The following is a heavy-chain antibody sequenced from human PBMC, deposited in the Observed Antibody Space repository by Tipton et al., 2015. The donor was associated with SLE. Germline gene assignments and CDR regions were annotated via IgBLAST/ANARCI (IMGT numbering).Heavy chain of an antibody. CDR3: ARDKGLTGTHELRH. Sequence: SLRLSCAASGFAFNTAWMTWVRQTPGKGLEWVASLTSGSGSGYADSVKGRFTISRDNAKNSLFLQVSSLRAEDTGVYYCARDKGLTGTHELRHWGQGTLVTVSS. CDR2: LTSGSGS. D-gene: IGHD1-7*01. CDR1: GFAFNTAW. V-gene: IGHV3-69-1*02. J-gene: IGHJ4*02.